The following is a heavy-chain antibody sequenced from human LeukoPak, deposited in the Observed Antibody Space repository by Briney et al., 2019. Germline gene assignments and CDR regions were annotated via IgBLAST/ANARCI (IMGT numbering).Heavy chain of an antibody. J-gene: IGHJ3*02. CDR2: FKSKTDGGTT. CDR1: GFTFSNAW. CDR3: TTDRNMAYGRNAFDI. D-gene: IGHD3-10*01. V-gene: IGHV3-15*01. Sequence: GGSLRLSCAASGFTFSNAWMSWVRQAPGKGLEWVGRFKSKTDGGTTDYAAPVKGRFTISRDDSKNTLYLQMNSLKTEDTAVYYCTTDRNMAYGRNAFDIWGQGTMVTVSS.